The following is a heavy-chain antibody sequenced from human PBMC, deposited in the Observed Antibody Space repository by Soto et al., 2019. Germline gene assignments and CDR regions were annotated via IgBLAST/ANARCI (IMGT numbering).Heavy chain of an antibody. CDR2: IHTGGLI. V-gene: IGHV3-53*02. J-gene: IGHJ4*02. CDR1: GFTVSRNY. CDR3: ATGGSKRVRGAIVEVFHLEF. Sequence: ELQLVESGGGLIQPGGSLTLSCAASGFTVSRNYMTWVRLAPGKGLECVSVIHTGGLIYYTESVRGRFTVSRDEAKNALLLHMSTLRAEDTATYYCATGGSKRVRGAIVEVFHLEFWGRGTVVTVSS. D-gene: IGHD3-10*01.